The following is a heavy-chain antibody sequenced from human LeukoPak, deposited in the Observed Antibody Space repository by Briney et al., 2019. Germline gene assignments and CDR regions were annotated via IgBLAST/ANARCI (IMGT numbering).Heavy chain of an antibody. J-gene: IGHJ4*02. D-gene: IGHD2-15*01. V-gene: IGHV3-73*01. CDR2: IRSKVNNYAT. CDR1: GFTFSGSA. CDR3: TRHQGAGGSGVDY. Sequence: GGSLRLSCAASGFTFSGSAMHWVRQASGKGLEWVGRIRSKVNNYATAYAASVKGRFTISRDDSKNTAYLQLNSLETEDTAVYYCTRHQGAGGSGVDYWGQGTPVTVSS.